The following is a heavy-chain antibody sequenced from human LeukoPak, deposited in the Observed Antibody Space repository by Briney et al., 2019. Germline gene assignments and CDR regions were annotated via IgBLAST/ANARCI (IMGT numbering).Heavy chain of an antibody. CDR2: IYYSGST. CDR1: GGSISSSSYN. CDR3: ASSSGYYYASGWFDP. Sequence: SETLSLTCTVSGGSISSSSYNWGWIRQPPGKGLEWIGSIYYSGSTYYNPSLKSRVTISVDTSKNQFSLKLSSVTAADTAVYYCASSSGYYYASGWFDPWGQGTLVTVSS. V-gene: IGHV4-39*01. D-gene: IGHD3-22*01. J-gene: IGHJ5*02.